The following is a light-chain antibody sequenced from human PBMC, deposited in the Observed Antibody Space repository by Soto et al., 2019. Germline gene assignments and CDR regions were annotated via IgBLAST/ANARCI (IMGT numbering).Light chain of an antibody. V-gene: IGLV1-51*02. Sequence: QSVLTQPPSVSAAPGQKVTISCSGRSPNIGNNYVSWYQQLPGTAPKLLIYENDKRPSGIPDRVSGSKSGTSATLAITGLQTGDEADYYCGTWDSSLSPELFVTGTKVTV. CDR2: END. J-gene: IGLJ1*01. CDR3: GTWDSSLSPEL. CDR1: SPNIGNNY.